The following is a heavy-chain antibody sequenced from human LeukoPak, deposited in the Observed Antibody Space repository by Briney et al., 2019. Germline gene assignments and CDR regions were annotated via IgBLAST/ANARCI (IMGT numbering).Heavy chain of an antibody. Sequence: ASVKVSCKASGYTFTGYYMHWVRQAPGQGLEWMGWINPNSGGTNYAQKVQGRVTMTRDTSISTAYMELSRLRSDDTAVYYCARGKWELRPSLDYWGQGALVTVSS. V-gene: IGHV1-2*02. CDR2: INPNSGGT. D-gene: IGHD1-26*01. CDR1: GYTFTGYY. CDR3: ARGKWELRPSLDY. J-gene: IGHJ4*02.